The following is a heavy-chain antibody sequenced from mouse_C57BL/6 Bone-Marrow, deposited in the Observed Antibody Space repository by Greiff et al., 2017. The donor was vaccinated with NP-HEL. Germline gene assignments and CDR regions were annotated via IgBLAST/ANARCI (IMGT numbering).Heavy chain of an antibody. Sequence: QVQLQQSGAELAIPGASVKLSCKASGYTFTSYWMHWVKQRPGQGLEWIGEINPSSGYTNYNQKFKDKATLTADKSSSTAYMQLRSLTYEDSAVYYCARVDDGYYVEFAYWGQGTLVTVAA. CDR2: INPSSGYT. V-gene: IGHV1-7*01. J-gene: IGHJ3*01. CDR3: ARVDDGYYVEFAY. D-gene: IGHD2-3*01. CDR1: GYTFTSYW.